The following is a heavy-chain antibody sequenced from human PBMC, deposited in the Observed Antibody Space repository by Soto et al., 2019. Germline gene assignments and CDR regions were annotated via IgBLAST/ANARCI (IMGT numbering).Heavy chain of an antibody. CDR1: GGSISRSSYY. J-gene: IGHJ4*02. CDR3: AQGSSSCFDY. V-gene: IGHV4-39*01. CDR2: SYYSGST. D-gene: IGHD6-13*01. Sequence: QLQLQESGPGLVKPSETLSLTCTVSGGSISRSSYYWGWIRQPPGKGLEWIGSSYYSGSTYYNPSLKSRVTLSVDTSERQFCLKLSSVAAADTAVYYCAQGSSSCFDYWGQGTLVTVSS.